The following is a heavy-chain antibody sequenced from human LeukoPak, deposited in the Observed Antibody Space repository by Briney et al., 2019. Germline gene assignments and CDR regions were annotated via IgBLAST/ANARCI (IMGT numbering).Heavy chain of an antibody. D-gene: IGHD4-17*01. V-gene: IGHV4-34*01. Sequence: SETLSLTCAVYGGSFSGYYWSWIRQPPGKGLEWIGEINHSGSTNYNPSLKSRVTISVDTSKNQFSLKLSSVTAADTAVYYCARDRDTVTTWWFDPWGQGTLVTVSS. CDR2: INHSGST. CDR3: ARDRDTVTTWWFDP. CDR1: GGSFSGYY. J-gene: IGHJ5*02.